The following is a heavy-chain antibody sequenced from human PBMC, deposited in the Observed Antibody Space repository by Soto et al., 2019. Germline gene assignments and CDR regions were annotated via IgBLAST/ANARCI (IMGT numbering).Heavy chain of an antibody. CDR3: ARKRYQCFDWVVDH. J-gene: IGHJ4*01. CDR2: MNPNSGKT. D-gene: IGHD3-9*01. Sequence: QVQLVQSGAEVKKPGASVKVSCKASAYSFTNYDINWVRQVTGQGLEWMGWMNPNSGKTGYAQKFQCRVTMTRHTSRTTAYTELLGLTSQDTGGYACARKRYQCFDWVVDHCGQATLVTVSS. CDR1: AYSFTNYD. V-gene: IGHV1-8*01.